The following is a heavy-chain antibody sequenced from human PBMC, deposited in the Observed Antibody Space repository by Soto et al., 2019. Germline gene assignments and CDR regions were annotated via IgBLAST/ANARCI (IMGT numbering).Heavy chain of an antibody. J-gene: IGHJ6*03. D-gene: IGHD3-16*01. Sequence: VQLVESGGGVVQPGRSLRLSCVGSGFSFSSYAMNWVRQAPGTGLEWVALMSYDGSKKYYGDSVRGRVTISRDNSKTTLYLQMDHLMPEDTAIYYCAKDLKPGSRWSLGGVEHCMDVWGRGTTVSVSS. CDR1: GFSFSSYA. CDR3: AKDLKPGSRWSLGGVEHCMDV. CDR2: MSYDGSKK. V-gene: IGHV3-30*18.